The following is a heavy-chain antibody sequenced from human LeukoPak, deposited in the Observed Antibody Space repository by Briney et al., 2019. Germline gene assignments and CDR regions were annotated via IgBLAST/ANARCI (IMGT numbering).Heavy chain of an antibody. CDR1: GFTFSSYS. CDR2: ISSSSSYI. Sequence: GGSLRLSCAASGFTFSSYSMNWVRQAPGKGLEWVSSISSSSSYIYYADSVKGRFTISRDNAKNSLYLQMNSLRAEDTAVYYCASQWELLRGAFDIWGQGTMVTVSS. D-gene: IGHD1-26*01. V-gene: IGHV3-21*01. CDR3: ASQWELLRGAFDI. J-gene: IGHJ3*02.